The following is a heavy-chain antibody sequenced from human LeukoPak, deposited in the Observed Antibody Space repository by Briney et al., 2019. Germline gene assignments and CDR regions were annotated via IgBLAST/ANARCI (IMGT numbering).Heavy chain of an antibody. V-gene: IGHV4-34*01. CDR2: INHSGST. CDR3: ARGSTYYYGSGSYLAN. Sequence: SETLSLTCAVYGGSLSGYYWSWIRQPPGKGLEWIGEINHSGSTNYNPSLKSRVTISVDTSKNQFSLKLSSVTAADTAVYYCARGSTYYYGSGSYLANWGQGTLVTVSS. J-gene: IGHJ4*02. CDR1: GGSLSGYY. D-gene: IGHD3-10*01.